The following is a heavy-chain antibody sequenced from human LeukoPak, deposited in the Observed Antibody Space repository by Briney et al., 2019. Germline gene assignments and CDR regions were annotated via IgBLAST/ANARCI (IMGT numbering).Heavy chain of an antibody. CDR3: ARSPRDCSSTSCYDRD. D-gene: IGHD2-2*01. V-gene: IGHV3-21*01. CDR2: ISSSSSYI. CDR1: GFTFSSYS. Sequence: GGSLRLSCAASGFTFSSYSMNWVRQAPGKGLEWVSSISSSSSYIYYADSVKGRFTISRDNAKNSLYLQMNSLRAEDTAVYYCARSPRDCSSTSCYDRDWGQGTLVTVSS. J-gene: IGHJ4*02.